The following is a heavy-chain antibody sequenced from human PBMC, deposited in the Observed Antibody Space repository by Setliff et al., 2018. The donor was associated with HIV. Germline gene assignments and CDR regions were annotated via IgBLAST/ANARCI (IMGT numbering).Heavy chain of an antibody. CDR2: IYYSGST. Sequence: SETLSLTCTVSGGSIYGSDYYWGWIRQPPGKGLESIGSIYYSGSTYYKPSLKSRVTISVDTSKNQFSLKLSSVAAADTAVYYCARQGQLGSEWGQGTLVTVSS. CDR3: ARQGQLGSE. J-gene: IGHJ4*02. D-gene: IGHD1-1*01. CDR1: GGSIYGSDYY. V-gene: IGHV4-39*01.